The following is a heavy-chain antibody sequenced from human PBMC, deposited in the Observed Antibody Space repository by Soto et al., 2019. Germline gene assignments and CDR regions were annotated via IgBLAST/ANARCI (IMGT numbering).Heavy chain of an antibody. Sequence: QVQLVQSGAEVKKPGASVKVSCKASGYTFTNYGISWVRQAPGQGLEWMGWISVYDGNTNYAQKFQGRVTMTTDTSTSTAYMELRSLRSADTAVYYCARDPPYSLDNSGHYFESWGQGALVTVSS. J-gene: IGHJ4*02. V-gene: IGHV1-18*04. D-gene: IGHD3-22*01. CDR1: GYTFTNYG. CDR3: ARDPPYSLDNSGHYFES. CDR2: ISVYDGNT.